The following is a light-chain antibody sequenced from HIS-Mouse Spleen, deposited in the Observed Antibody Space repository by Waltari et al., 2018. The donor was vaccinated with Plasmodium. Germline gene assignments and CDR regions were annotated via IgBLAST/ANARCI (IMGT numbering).Light chain of an antibody. J-gene: IGLJ1*01. V-gene: IGLV3-25*03. Sequence: SYELTQPPSVPVSPGLTARITRPGDALPKQYAYWYQQKPGQAPVLVIYKDSERPSGIPERFSGSSSGTTVTLTISGVQAEDEADYYCQSADSSGTYVFGTGTKVTVL. CDR3: QSADSSGTYV. CDR1: ALPKQY. CDR2: KDS.